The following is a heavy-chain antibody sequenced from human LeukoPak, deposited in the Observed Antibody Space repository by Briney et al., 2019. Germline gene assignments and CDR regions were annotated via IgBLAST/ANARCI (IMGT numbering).Heavy chain of an antibody. Sequence: GGSLRLSCAASGFTFSSYWMSWVHQTPGKGLEWLTFIHNDGITEYYADSVKGRFTISRDNSKNTLYLQMNSLRADDTAVYYCAKDTPLCYFDYWGQGTLVTVSS. D-gene: IGHD3-16*01. V-gene: IGHV3-30*02. J-gene: IGHJ4*02. CDR2: IHNDGITE. CDR3: AKDTPLCYFDY. CDR1: GFTFSSYW.